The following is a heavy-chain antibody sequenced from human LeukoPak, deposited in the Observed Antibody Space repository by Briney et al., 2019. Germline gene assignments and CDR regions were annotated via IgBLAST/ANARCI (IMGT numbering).Heavy chain of an antibody. J-gene: IGHJ4*02. CDR3: ARSSRFDWLLYFDS. V-gene: IGHV1-18*01. D-gene: IGHD3-9*01. CDR2: ISGYNGNT. Sequence: ASVKVSCKASGYTFTSYGINWVRQAPGQGLEWMEWISGYNGNTIYAENVQGRVTMTTDTSTSTAYIELGSLRSDDTAVFYCARSSRFDWLLYFDSWGQGTLVTVPS. CDR1: GYTFTSYG.